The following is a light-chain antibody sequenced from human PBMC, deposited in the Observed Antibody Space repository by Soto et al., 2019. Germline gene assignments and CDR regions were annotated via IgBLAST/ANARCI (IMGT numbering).Light chain of an antibody. Sequence: QSVLTQPASVSGSPGQSITVSCTGTSSDVGAYNLVPWYQQHPGKAPRLIIYEGTKRPSGISHRFSGSKSDNTASLTISGLRAEDEAHYHCCSYAGSRTFVFGGGTKLTVL. V-gene: IGLV2-23*01. CDR1: SSDVGAYNL. CDR3: CSYAGSRTFV. CDR2: EGT. J-gene: IGLJ3*02.